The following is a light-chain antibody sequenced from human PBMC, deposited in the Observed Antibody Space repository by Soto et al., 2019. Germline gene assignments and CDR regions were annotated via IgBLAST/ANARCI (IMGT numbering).Light chain of an antibody. J-gene: IGKJ2*01. CDR3: QQCGSSPYT. CDR2: GAS. V-gene: IGKV3-20*01. CDR1: QSVSNKY. Sequence: ETVLPQSQGTLSLSPGESATLSCRASQSVSNKYLVWYQQKPGQAPRLLIHGASSRATGIPDRFSGSGSGTDFTLTINRLEPADSAVYYCQQCGSSPYTFGQGTKLEIK.